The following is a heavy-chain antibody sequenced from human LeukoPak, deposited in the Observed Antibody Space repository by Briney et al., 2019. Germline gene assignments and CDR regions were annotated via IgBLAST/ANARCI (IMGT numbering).Heavy chain of an antibody. V-gene: IGHV3-48*02. Sequence: GGSLRLSCVVSGFTFSSYSMNWVRQAPGKGLEWISYISSSSTTIYYADYVKGRFTISRDNAKNSLYLQMNSLRDEDTAVYYCARDLYFWGQGTLVTVSS. CDR2: ISSSSTTI. D-gene: IGHD2-15*01. J-gene: IGHJ4*02. CDR1: GFTFSSYS. CDR3: ARDLYF.